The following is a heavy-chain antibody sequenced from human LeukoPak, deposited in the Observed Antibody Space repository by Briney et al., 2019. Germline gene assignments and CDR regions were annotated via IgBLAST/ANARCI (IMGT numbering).Heavy chain of an antibody. CDR3: ARGKEHCTTSTCFQSYDQ. CDR1: GYTFTSYG. CDR2: IIPIHDIT. Sequence: ASVKVSCKASGYTFTSYGISWVRQAPGQGLEWMGRIIPIHDITNYAQKFQGRVTITADTSTSTVYMELSSLRSEDTAIYYCARGKEHCTTSTCFQSYDQWGQGALVIVSS. V-gene: IGHV1-69*04. J-gene: IGHJ4*02. D-gene: IGHD2-8*01.